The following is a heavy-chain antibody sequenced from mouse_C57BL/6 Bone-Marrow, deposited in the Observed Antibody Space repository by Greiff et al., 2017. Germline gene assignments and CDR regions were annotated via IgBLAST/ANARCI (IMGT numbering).Heavy chain of an antibody. CDR2: IDPEDGET. V-gene: IGHV14-2*01. Sequence: VQLQQSGAELVKPGASVKLSCTASGFNIKDYYIHWVKQRTEQGLEWIGRIDPEDGETKYAPKFQDKATITAATSSNTAYLQLSSLKSEDTAVYYCTRSLIYYGTNYWGQGTTLTGSS. J-gene: IGHJ2*01. CDR1: GFNIKDYY. CDR3: TRSLIYYGTNY. D-gene: IGHD1-1*01.